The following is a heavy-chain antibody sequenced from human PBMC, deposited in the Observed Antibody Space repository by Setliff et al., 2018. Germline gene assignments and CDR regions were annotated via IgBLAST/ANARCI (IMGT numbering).Heavy chain of an antibody. D-gene: IGHD4-4*01. CDR1: GYTFTSLY. V-gene: IGHV1-69*13. J-gene: IGHJ4*02. CDR2: IIATVGGV. Sequence: ASVKVSCKASGYTFTSLYIHWLRQAPGQGPEWMGGIIATVGGVSYAQKFQGRVTITADESTTTVYMELSSLTSEDTAMYYCARDPRDVYRRGGDCWGPGTLFTVSS. CDR3: ARDPRDVYRRGGDC.